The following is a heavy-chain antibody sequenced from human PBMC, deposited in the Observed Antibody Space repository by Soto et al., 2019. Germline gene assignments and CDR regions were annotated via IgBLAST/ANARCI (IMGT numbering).Heavy chain of an antibody. CDR3: ATTGPLGTERGVDP. CDR1: GGSISSSNW. D-gene: IGHD1-1*01. J-gene: IGHJ5*02. CDR2: IYHSGST. Sequence: QVQLQESGPGLVKPSGTLSLTCAVSGGSISSSNWWSWVRQPPGKGLEWIGEIYHSGSTNYSPSLRSRVPISVDKSKNALALKMSSVTAADTAVYHGATTGPLGTERGVDPWGQGTLVTVSS. V-gene: IGHV4-4*02.